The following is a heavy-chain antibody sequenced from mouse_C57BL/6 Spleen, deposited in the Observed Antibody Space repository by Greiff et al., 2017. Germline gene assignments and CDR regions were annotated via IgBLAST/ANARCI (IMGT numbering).Heavy chain of an antibody. CDR2: IYPGDGDT. J-gene: IGHJ2*01. V-gene: IGHV1-82*01. CDR3: ARSGGSCYRVYFDY. Sequence: VQLQQSGPELVKPGASVKISCKASGYAFSSSWMNWVKQRPGKGLEWIGRIYPGDGDTNYNGKFKGKATLTADKSSSTAYMQLSSLTSEDSAVYFCARSGGSCYRVYFDYWGQGTTLTVSS. D-gene: IGHD1-1*01. CDR1: GYAFSSSW.